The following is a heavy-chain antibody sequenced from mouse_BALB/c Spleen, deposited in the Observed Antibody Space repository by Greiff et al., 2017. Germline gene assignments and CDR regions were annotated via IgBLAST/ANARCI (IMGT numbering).Heavy chain of an antibody. CDR2: INPSTGYT. CDR3: ARGNYRYSFDY. CDR1: GYTFTSYW. D-gene: IGHD2-14*01. Sequence: VKLMESGAELAKPGASVKMSCKASGYTFTSYWMHWVKQRPGQGLEWIGYINPSTGYTEYNQKFKDKATLTADKSSSTAYMQLSSLTSEDSAVYYCARGNYRYSFDYWGQGTTLTVSS. J-gene: IGHJ2*01. V-gene: IGHV1-7*01.